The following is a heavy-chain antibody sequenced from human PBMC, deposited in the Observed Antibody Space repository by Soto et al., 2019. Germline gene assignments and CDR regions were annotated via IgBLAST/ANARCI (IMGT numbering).Heavy chain of an antibody. J-gene: IGHJ6*03. CDR1: GDSFSSNSAA. Sequence: SQTLSLTCAISGDSFSSNSAAWNWIRQSPSRGLEWLGRTYYRSKWYNDYAVSVKSRITINPDTSKNQFSLQLNSVTPEDTAVYYCARAGDFWSGYYNYYMDVWGKGTTVTVSS. CDR3: ARAGDFWSGYYNYYMDV. D-gene: IGHD3-3*01. CDR2: TYYRSKWYN. V-gene: IGHV6-1*01.